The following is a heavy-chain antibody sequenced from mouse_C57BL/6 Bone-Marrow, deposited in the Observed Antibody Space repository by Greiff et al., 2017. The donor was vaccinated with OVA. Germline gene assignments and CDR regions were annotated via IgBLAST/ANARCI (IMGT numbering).Heavy chain of an antibody. CDR1: GYTFTDYY. CDR2: INPNNGGT. Sequence: EVQLQQSGPELVKPGASVKISCKASGYTFTDYYMNWVKQSPGKSLEWIGDINPNNGGTSYNQKFKGKATLTVDKSSSTAYMELRSLTSEDSAVYYCARDYGSSGAMDDWGKGTSVTVSS. V-gene: IGHV1-26*01. J-gene: IGHJ4*01. D-gene: IGHD1-1*01. CDR3: ARDYGSSGAMDD.